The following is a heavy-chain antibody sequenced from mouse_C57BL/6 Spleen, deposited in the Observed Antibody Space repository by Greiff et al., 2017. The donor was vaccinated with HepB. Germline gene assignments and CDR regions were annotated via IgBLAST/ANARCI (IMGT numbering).Heavy chain of an antibody. J-gene: IGHJ4*01. CDR1: GYTFTSYD. CDR2: IYPRDGST. Sequence: VKLVESGPELVKPGASVKLSCKASGYTFTSYDINWVKQRPGQGLEWIGWIYPRDGSTKYNEKFKGKATLTVDTSSSTAYMELHSLTSEDSAVYFCARRSSYAVYAMDYWGQGTSVTVSS. D-gene: IGHD6-5*01. V-gene: IGHV1-85*01. CDR3: ARRSSYAVYAMDY.